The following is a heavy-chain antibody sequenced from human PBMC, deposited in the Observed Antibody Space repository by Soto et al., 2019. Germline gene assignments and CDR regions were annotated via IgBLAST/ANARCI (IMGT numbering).Heavy chain of an antibody. CDR1: GYNFNNYE. D-gene: IGHD1-26*01. V-gene: IGHV1-8*01. CDR3: ARRRGESYYGLDY. CDR2: MKGYSGNP. J-gene: IGHJ4*02. Sequence: QVQLLQSGAEVKKPGASVKISCKASGYNFNNYEINWVRQAPAQGLEWMGWMKGYSGNPLYAQNFQGRLTLTRDTSTNTAYLELTSLAYEDTAIYFCARRRGESYYGLDYWCQGTLVTVSS.